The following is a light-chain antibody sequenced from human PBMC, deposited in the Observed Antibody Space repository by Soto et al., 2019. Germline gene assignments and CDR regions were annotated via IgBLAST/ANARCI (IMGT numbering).Light chain of an antibody. J-gene: IGLJ1*01. V-gene: IGLV2-14*01. CDR2: EVS. Sequence: QSVLTQPASVSVSPGQSITISCTGTSSDVGGYNSVSWFQQHPSKAPNLIIYEVSHRPSGVSIRFSGSKSGNTASLTISGLQAEDEADYYCNSYRHSTTLVFGTGTKLTVL. CDR1: SSDVGGYNS. CDR3: NSYRHSTTLV.